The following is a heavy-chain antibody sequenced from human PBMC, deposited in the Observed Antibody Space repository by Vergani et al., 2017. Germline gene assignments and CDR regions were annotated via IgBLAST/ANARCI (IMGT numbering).Heavy chain of an antibody. V-gene: IGHV3-66*02. CDR1: GSTVSGNY. CDR2: IYSGDET. J-gene: IGHJ5*02. Sequence: ELQLVESGGGLVKPGGSLRLSCATSGSTVSGNYMTWVRQAPRKGLEWVSHIYSGDETYSADSVKGRVTISRDTSKNTLHLPINNLRVADTAVYYCARGNYYGSGTYVDPWGQGTLVTVSS. D-gene: IGHD3-10*01. CDR3: ARGNYYGSGTYVDP.